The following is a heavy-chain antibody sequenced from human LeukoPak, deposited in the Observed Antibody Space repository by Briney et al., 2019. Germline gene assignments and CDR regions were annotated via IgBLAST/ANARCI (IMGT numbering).Heavy chain of an antibody. Sequence: PGRSLRLSCVASGFTFSSYGMHWVRQAPGKGLEWVAVIWYDGISKYCGNSVKGRFTISRDNSKNTVFLQMNSLRAEDTAVYYCARETPTAGGGDFWGQGTLVTVSS. J-gene: IGHJ4*02. D-gene: IGHD4-11*01. CDR2: IWYDGISK. CDR3: ARETPTAGGGDF. CDR1: GFTFSSYG. V-gene: IGHV3-33*01.